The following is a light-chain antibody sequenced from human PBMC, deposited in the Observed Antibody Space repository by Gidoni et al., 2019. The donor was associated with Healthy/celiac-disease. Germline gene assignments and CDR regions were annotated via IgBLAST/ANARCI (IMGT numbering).Light chain of an antibody. Sequence: YELTQPLSVSVSPGQTATITCSGDKLGDKSASWYQQKPGQSPGLVIYQDNKRPSGIPERYSGSHSGNTATLTISGTQAMDEADYYCQAWDSSAADVVFGGGTKLTVL. CDR1: KLGDKS. CDR2: QDN. CDR3: QAWDSSAADVV. V-gene: IGLV3-1*01. J-gene: IGLJ2*01.